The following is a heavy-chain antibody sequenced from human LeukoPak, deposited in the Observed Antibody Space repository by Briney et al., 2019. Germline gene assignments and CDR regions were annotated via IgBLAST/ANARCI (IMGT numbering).Heavy chain of an antibody. Sequence: SETLSLTCTVSGGSISSSSYYWGWIRQPPGKGLEWIGSIYYSGSTYYNPSLKSRVTISVDTPKNQFSLKLSSVTAADTAVYYCARHLYGSVDYWGQGTLVTVSS. CDR3: ARHLYGSVDY. CDR2: IYYSGST. D-gene: IGHD3-10*01. CDR1: GGSISSSSYY. V-gene: IGHV4-39*01. J-gene: IGHJ4*02.